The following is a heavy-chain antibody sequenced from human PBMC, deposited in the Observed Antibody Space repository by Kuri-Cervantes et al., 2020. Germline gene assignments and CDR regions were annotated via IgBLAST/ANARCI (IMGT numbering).Heavy chain of an antibody. CDR2: ISGSGGST. D-gene: IGHD6-19*01. J-gene: IGHJ4*02. V-gene: IGHV3-23*01. CDR1: GFTFSSYS. CDR3: AKGPGGSSSGWYVGID. Sequence: GGSLRLSCAASGFTFSSYSMNWVRQAPGKGPEWVSAISGSGGSTYYADSVKGRFTISRDNSKNTLYLQMNSLRAEDTAVYYCAKGPGGSSSGWYVGIDWGQGTLVTVSS.